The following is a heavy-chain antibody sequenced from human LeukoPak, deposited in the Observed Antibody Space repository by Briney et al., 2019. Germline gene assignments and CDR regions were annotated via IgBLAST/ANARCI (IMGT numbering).Heavy chain of an antibody. CDR1: GFTVSSNY. CDR3: ARDSAIWDYYDSSGYDY. CDR2: IYSGGST. J-gene: IGHJ4*02. Sequence: GGSLRLSCAASGFTVSSNYMSWVRQAPGKGLEWVSVIYSGGSTYYADSVKGRFTISRDNSKNTLCLQMSSLRAEDTAVYYCARDSAIWDYYDSSGYDYWGQGTLVTVSS. D-gene: IGHD3-22*01. V-gene: IGHV3-66*01.